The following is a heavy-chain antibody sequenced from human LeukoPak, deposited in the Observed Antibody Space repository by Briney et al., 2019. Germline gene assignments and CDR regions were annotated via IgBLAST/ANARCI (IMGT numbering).Heavy chain of an antibody. CDR1: GYSFTSYW. D-gene: IGHD3-3*01. V-gene: IGHV5-51*01. Sequence: GESLKISCKGSGYSFTSYWIGWVRQMPGKGLEWMGIIYPGDSDTRYSPSFQGQVTISADKSISTAYLQWSSLKASDTAMYYCARRDYDFWSGARVGWFDPWGQGTLVTVSS. CDR3: ARRDYDFWSGARVGWFDP. CDR2: IYPGDSDT. J-gene: IGHJ5*02.